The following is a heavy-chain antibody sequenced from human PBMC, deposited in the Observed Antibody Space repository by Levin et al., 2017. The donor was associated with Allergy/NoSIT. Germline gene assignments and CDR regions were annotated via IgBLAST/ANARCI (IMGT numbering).Heavy chain of an antibody. J-gene: IGHJ3*02. CDR2: IYHSGST. CDR1: GGSISSGGYS. CDR3: ARGGYSYGSPLDAFDI. V-gene: IGHV4-30-2*01. Sequence: LRLSCAVSGGSISSGGYSWSWIRQPPGKGLEWIGYIYHSGSTYYNPSLKSRVTISVDRSKNQFSLKLSSVTAADTAVYYCARGGYSYGSPLDAFDIWGQGTMVTVSS. D-gene: IGHD5-18*01.